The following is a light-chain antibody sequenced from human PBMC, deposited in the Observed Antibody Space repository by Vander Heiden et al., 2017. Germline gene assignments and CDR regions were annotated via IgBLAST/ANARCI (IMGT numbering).Light chain of an antibody. V-gene: IGKV3-20*01. CDR2: GAS. Sequence: DIVLTQSPATLSLSPGERATLSCSASTSLSSSYLAWYQQKPGQAPRLLLYGASRRATGIPDRFGGSGSGTDFTLTITRLEPEDFAVYYCQQYGNSRGTFGQGTKVEIK. J-gene: IGKJ1*01. CDR1: TSLSSSY. CDR3: QQYGNSRGT.